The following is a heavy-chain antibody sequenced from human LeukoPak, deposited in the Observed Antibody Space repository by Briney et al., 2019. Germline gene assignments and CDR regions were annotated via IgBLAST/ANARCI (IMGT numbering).Heavy chain of an antibody. Sequence: SETLSLSCTVSGGSISTYYWSWIRQSPGKGLEWIGYFYYNCNANYNPSLKSRVTVSVDSSKNQVSLKLTSVTAADTAVYYCARGVDYNTYYFDSWGQGTLVTVPS. CDR2: FYYNCNA. J-gene: IGHJ4*02. V-gene: IGHV4-59*01. D-gene: IGHD4-11*01. CDR3: ARGVDYNTYYFDS. CDR1: GGSISTYY.